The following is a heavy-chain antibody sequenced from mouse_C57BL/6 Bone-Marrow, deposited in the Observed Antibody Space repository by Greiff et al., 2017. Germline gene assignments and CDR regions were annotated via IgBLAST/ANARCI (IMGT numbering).Heavy chain of an antibody. V-gene: IGHV5-16*01. J-gene: IGHJ1*03. D-gene: IGHD1-1*01. CDR1: GSTFSDYY. Sequence: EVMLVESEGGLVQPGSSMKLSCTASGSTFSDYYMAWVRQVPEKGLEWVANINYDGSSTYYLDSLKSRFTFSSDNAKNILYLKMSSLKSEDTATYYCARDRYYYGSSYCWYFDVWGTGTTVTVSS. CDR3: ARDRYYYGSSYCWYFDV. CDR2: INYDGSST.